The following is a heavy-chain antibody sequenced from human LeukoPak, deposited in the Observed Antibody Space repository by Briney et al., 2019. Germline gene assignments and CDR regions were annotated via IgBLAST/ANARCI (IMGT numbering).Heavy chain of an antibody. CDR1: GFTFSSYW. V-gene: IGHV3-7*01. J-gene: IGHJ4*02. Sequence: GGSLRLSCAASGFTFSSYWMSWVRQAPGKGLEWVANIKQDGSEKYYVDSVKGRFTISRDNAKNSLYLQMNSLRAEDTAVYYCAREPPFYCDGGSCYIDFWGQGTLVTVSS. D-gene: IGHD2-15*01. CDR3: AREPPFYCDGGSCYIDF. CDR2: IKQDGSEK.